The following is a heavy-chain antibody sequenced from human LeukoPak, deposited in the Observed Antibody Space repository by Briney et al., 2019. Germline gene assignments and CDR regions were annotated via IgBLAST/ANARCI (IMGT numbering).Heavy chain of an antibody. J-gene: IGHJ4*02. V-gene: IGHV3-66*01. CDR2: IYSGGST. CDR1: GFTVSSNY. D-gene: IGHD3-9*01. Sequence: GGSLRLSCAASGFTVSSNYMSWVRQAPGKGLEWVSVIYSGGSTYYADSVKGRFTISRDNSKNTLYLQMNSLRAEDTAVYYCARPGLYYDISAGAFDYWGPGTLVTVSS. CDR3: ARPGLYYDISAGAFDY.